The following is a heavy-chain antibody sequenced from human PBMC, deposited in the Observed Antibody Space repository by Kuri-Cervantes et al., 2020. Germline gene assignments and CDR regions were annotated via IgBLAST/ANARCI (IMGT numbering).Heavy chain of an antibody. V-gene: IGHV1-18*01. J-gene: IGHJ3*02. D-gene: IGHD2-15*01. CDR2: ISAYNGNT. CDR3: ARAGYCSGGSCHAFDI. Sequence: ASVKVSCKASGYTFTSYGISWVRQASGQGLEWMGWISAYNGNTNYAQKLQGRVTMTTDTSTSTAYMELRSLRSDDTAVYYCARAGYCSGGSCHAFDIWGQGTMVTVSS. CDR1: GYTFTSYG.